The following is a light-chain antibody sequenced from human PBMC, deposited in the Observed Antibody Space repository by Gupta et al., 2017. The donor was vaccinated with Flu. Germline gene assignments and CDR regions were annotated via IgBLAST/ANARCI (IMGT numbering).Light chain of an antibody. CDR2: DAS. CDR3: QHYANLPLT. CDR1: QDIRKS. Sequence: ADIFTTTFHVIQDIRKSLNCSQHKPVKAPKLLIYDASTLETGVPSRFSGSGSGTDFTFTITSLHPKDTGTYYCQHYANLPLTFGGWTKVEI. V-gene: IGKV1-33*01. J-gene: IGKJ4*01.